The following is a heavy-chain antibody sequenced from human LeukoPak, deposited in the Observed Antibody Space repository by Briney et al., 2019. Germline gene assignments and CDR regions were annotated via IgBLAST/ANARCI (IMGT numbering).Heavy chain of an antibody. Sequence: PGGSLRLSCAASGFNFGSYWMTWVRQAPGKGLEWVAFIRYDGSNKYYADSVKGRFTISRDNSKNTLYLQMNSLRAEDTAVYYCAKDGTDYYDSSGYYYPYYYYYYMDVWGKGTTVTVSS. J-gene: IGHJ6*03. CDR3: AKDGTDYYDSSGYYYPYYYYYYMDV. V-gene: IGHV3-30*02. CDR1: GFNFGSYW. D-gene: IGHD3-22*01. CDR2: IRYDGSNK.